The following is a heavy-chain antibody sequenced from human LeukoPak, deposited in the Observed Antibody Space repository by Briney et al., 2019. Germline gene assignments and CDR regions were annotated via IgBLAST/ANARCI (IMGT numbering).Heavy chain of an antibody. J-gene: IGHJ3*02. D-gene: IGHD2-15*01. CDR2: INPSGGST. CDR3: ARDQKSREVVVAAGRLNDAFDI. Sequence: GASVKVSCKASGYTFTSYYMHWVRQAPGQGLEWMGIINPSGGSTGYAQKFQGRVTMTRDTSTSTVYMELSSLRSEDTAVYYCARDQKSREVVVAAGRLNDAFDIWGQGTIVTVSS. V-gene: IGHV1-46*01. CDR1: GYTFTSYY.